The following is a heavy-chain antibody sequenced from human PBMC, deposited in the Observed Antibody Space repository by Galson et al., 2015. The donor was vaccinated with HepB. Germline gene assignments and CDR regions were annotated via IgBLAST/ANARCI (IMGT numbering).Heavy chain of an antibody. D-gene: IGHD6-19*01. V-gene: IGHV3-53*01. Sequence: SLRLSCAASGFTVSSNYMSWVRQAPGKGLEWVSVIYSGGSTYYADSVKGRFTISRDNSKNTLYLQMNSLRAEDTAVYYCARDTFLGRRSGPGIAVAGTSFYYYGMDVWGQGTTVTVSS. CDR1: GFTVSSNY. J-gene: IGHJ6*02. CDR2: IYSGGST. CDR3: ARDTFLGRRSGPGIAVAGTSFYYYGMDV.